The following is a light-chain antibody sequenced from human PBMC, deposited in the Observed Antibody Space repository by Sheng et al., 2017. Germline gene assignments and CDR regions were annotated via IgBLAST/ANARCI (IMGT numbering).Light chain of an antibody. CDR3: QQYEKSPRT. CDR2: GAS. J-gene: IGKJ2*01. V-gene: IGKV3-20*01. CDR1: QSVSSSY. Sequence: EIVLTQSPGTLSLSPGERATLSCRASQSVSSSYLAWYQQKPGQAPRLLIYGASDRATGIPDRFSGSGSGTDFTLTISRLEPEDFAVYYCQQYEKSPRTFGQGTKLEI.